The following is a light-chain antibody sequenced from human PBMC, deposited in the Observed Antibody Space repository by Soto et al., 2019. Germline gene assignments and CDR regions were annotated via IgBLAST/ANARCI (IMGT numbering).Light chain of an antibody. V-gene: IGKV3-15*01. CDR3: QLYSNWSPT. CDR1: ESVHRH. CDR2: YAS. Sequence: EVVMTQSPATLSVSPGDRVTISCRASESVHRHLAWYQQKPGQGPSLLIYYASTMATGVPDRFTGSGSGTEFSLIISSMQYEDFVVYHCQLYSNWSPTFGPGTKVEIK. J-gene: IGKJ3*01.